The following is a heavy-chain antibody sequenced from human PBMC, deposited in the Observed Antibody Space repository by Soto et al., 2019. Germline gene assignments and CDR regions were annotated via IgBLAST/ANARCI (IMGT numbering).Heavy chain of an antibody. D-gene: IGHD4-17*01. CDR3: TTDLWYGDYVRGMDV. J-gene: IGHJ6*02. Sequence: SVKVSCKASGGTFGNSAISWVQQAPGQGLEWMGGIIPIFPTPDYAQKFQGRVTITADESTTTAYMELTSLRSEDTAVYYCTTDLWYGDYVRGMDVWGQGTTVTVSS. V-gene: IGHV1-69*13. CDR1: GGTFGNSA. CDR2: IIPIFPTP.